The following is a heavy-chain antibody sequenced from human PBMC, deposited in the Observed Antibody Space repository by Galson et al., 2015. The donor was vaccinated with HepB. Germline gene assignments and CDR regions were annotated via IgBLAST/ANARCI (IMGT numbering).Heavy chain of an antibody. V-gene: IGHV4-4*02. D-gene: IGHD2-15*01. CDR3: AREGSAHADAFDI. CDR1: GDSISSRNW. CDR2: IYNSGTT. Sequence: ETLSLTCAVSGDSISSRNWWSWVRQPPGKGLEWIGEIYNSGTTNYNPPLKSRVTISIDKPKNDFSLKLNSVTAADTAVYYCAREGSAHADAFDIWGQGTMVTVSS. J-gene: IGHJ3*02.